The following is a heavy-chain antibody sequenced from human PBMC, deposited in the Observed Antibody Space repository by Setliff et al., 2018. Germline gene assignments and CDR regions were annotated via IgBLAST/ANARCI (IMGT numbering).Heavy chain of an antibody. V-gene: IGHV4-59*06. D-gene: IGHD3-16*01. CDR1: GDSMSNFF. CDR3: ASWGSAIGFDL. CDR2: ISRSGST. J-gene: IGHJ3*01. Sequence: SETLSLTCSVTGDSMSNFFWSWIRQPPGKGLEWIGYISRSGSTSYNSSLKRQITISLDTSKNQFSLKMNSVTAADTAVYYCASWGSAIGFDLWGQGTVVTVSS.